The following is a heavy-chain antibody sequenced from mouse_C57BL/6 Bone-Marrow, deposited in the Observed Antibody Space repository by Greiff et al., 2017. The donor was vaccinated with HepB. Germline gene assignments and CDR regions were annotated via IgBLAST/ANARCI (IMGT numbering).Heavy chain of an antibody. Sequence: QVQLQQPGAELVKPGASVKMSCKASGYTFTSYWITWVKEWPGEGLEWIGDIYPGSGSTKYKEKFKSKATLTVDTASRTAYMQHSSLTSQDSAVYYYAKGRGNSHDYWVQGTTLAVSS. J-gene: IGHJ2*01. CDR3: AKGRGNSHDY. V-gene: IGHV1-55*01. D-gene: IGHD1-1*01. CDR2: IYPGSGST. CDR1: GYTFTSYW.